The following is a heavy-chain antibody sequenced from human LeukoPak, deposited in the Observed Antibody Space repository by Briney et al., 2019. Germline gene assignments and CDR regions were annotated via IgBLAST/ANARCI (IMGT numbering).Heavy chain of an antibody. D-gene: IGHD2/OR15-2a*01. CDR3: ARGLIRSFDY. V-gene: IGHV5-10-1*01. J-gene: IGHJ4*02. CDR1: GYSFTKNW. Sequence: GESLKISCKGSGYSFTKNWISWVRQMPGKGLEWVGTIDPSDPYTNYSPSFQGHVTISADKSISTAYLQWSSLKASDTAMYYCARGLIRSFDYWGQGTLVTVSS. CDR2: IDPSDPYT.